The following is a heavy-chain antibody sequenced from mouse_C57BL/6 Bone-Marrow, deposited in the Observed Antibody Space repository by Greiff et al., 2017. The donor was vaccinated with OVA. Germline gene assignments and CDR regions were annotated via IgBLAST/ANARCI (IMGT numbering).Heavy chain of an antibody. V-gene: IGHV1-26*01. CDR2: INPNNGGT. CDR1: GYTFTDYY. CDR3: ARRRDGYPYYFDY. Sequence: VQLQQSGPELVKPGASVKISCKASGYTFTDYYMNWVKQSHGKSLEWIGDINPNNGGTSYNQKFKGKATLTVDKSSSTAYMELRSLTSEDSAVYYCARRRDGYPYYFDYWGQGTTLTVSS. D-gene: IGHD2-3*01. J-gene: IGHJ2*01.